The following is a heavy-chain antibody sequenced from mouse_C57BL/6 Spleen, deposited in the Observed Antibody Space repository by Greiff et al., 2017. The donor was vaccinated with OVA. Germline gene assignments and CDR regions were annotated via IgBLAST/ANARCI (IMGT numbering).Heavy chain of an antibody. CDR1: GYAFTNYL. D-gene: IGHD1-2*01. CDR3: ASTTAGYFDV. CDR2: INPGSGGT. Sequence: QVQLKESGAELVRPGTSVKVSCKASGYAFTNYLLEWVKQRPGQGLEWIGVINPGSGGTNYNEKFKGKATLTADKASSTAYMQLSSLTSEDSAVYFCASTTAGYFDVWGTGTTVTVSS. J-gene: IGHJ1*03. V-gene: IGHV1-54*01.